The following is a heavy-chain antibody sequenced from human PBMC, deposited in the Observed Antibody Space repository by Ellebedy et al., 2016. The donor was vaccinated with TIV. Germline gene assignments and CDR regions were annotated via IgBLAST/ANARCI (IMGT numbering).Heavy chain of an antibody. CDR2: VFYSGGT. CDR1: GGAVKTGGFY. D-gene: IGHD2/OR15-2a*01. Sequence: SETLSLTCTVSGGAVKTGGFYWSWVRQPPGKGLEWVGFVFYSGGTVYNPSLKSRLTVSVDTSRNQFYLKLTSVIAADTAVYYCARVAQNSFEVWGQGTLVTVSS. CDR3: ARVAQNSFEV. J-gene: IGHJ3*01. V-gene: IGHV4-31*02.